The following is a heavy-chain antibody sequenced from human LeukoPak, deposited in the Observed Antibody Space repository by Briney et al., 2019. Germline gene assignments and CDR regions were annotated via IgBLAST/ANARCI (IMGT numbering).Heavy chain of an antibody. J-gene: IGHJ6*03. CDR3: ARDRERYRNYYYSMDV. V-gene: IGHV1-2*02. CDR1: GYTFTGYY. CDR2: INPNSGGT. D-gene: IGHD2-15*01. Sequence: GASVKVSCKASGYTFTGYYMNWVRQAPGQGLEWMGWINPNSGGTNYAQKFQGRVTMTRDTSISTAYMELSGLISDDTAVYYCARDRERYRNYYYSMDVWGKGTTVSVSS.